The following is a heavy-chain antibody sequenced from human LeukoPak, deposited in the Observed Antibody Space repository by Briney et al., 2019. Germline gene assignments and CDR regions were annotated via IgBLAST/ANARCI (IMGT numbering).Heavy chain of an antibody. Sequence: GGSLRLSCAASGFTFSSYEMNWVRQAPGKGLEWVSYISSSGSTIYYADSVKGRFTISRDNSKNTLYLQMNSLRAEDTAVYYCAKDHGRITMVRGVIGWFDPWGQGTLVTVSS. CDR2: ISSSGSTI. V-gene: IGHV3-48*03. D-gene: IGHD3-10*01. J-gene: IGHJ5*02. CDR1: GFTFSSYE. CDR3: AKDHGRITMVRGVIGWFDP.